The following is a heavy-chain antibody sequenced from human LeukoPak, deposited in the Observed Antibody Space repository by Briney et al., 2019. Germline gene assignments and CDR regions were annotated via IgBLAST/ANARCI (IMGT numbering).Heavy chain of an antibody. CDR2: ISSTSATI. Sequence: GGSLRLSCAASGFTFSSYSMNWVRQAPGKGLEWVSSISSTSATIYYADSVKGRFTISRDNAKNSLYLQMNGLRAEDTAVYYCARAPSAGNFVLYYFDYWGQGTLVTVSS. J-gene: IGHJ4*02. CDR3: ARAPSAGNFVLYYFDY. V-gene: IGHV3-48*01. D-gene: IGHD3-16*02. CDR1: GFTFSSYS.